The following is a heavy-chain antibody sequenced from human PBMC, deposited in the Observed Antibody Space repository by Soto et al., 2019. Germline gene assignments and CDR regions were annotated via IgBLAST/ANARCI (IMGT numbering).Heavy chain of an antibody. V-gene: IGHV6-1*01. J-gene: IGHJ4*02. CDR1: GESVSSNSAA. CDR3: ATIRAGNFDY. D-gene: IGHD6-13*01. Sequence: PSQTRSRTCALSGESVSSNSAAWNCIRQSPSRGLEWLGRTYYRSKWYNDYAVSVKSRITINPDTSKNQFSLQLNSVTPEDTAVYYCATIRAGNFDYWGQGTLVTVSS. CDR2: TYYRSKWYN.